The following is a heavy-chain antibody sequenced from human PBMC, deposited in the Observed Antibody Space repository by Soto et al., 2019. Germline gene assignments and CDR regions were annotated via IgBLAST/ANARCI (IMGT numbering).Heavy chain of an antibody. CDR2: IIPIFGTA. CDR3: ARAAAAGSGGTYYYYGMDV. J-gene: IGHJ6*02. D-gene: IGHD6-13*01. Sequence: QVQLVQSGAEVKKPGSSVKVSCKASGGTFSSYAISWVRQAPGQGLEWMGGIIPIFGTANYAQKFQGRVTITADESTSTAYMELSSLRSEDTAVYYCARAAAAGSGGTYYYYGMDVWGQWTTVTVSS. CDR1: GGTFSSYA. V-gene: IGHV1-69*01.